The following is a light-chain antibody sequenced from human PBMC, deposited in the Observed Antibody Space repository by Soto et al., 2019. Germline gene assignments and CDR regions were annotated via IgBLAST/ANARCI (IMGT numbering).Light chain of an antibody. CDR2: EVT. Sequence: QSALTQPPSASGSPGQSVTISCTGTSSDVGAYNYVSWYQHHPGKVPKLLIYEVTNRPSGVSNRFSGSRSGNTASLTISGLQAEDEADYYCSSYTDSSNYVFGTGTKVTVL. CDR1: SSDVGAYNY. CDR3: SSYTDSSNYV. J-gene: IGLJ1*01. V-gene: IGLV2-14*01.